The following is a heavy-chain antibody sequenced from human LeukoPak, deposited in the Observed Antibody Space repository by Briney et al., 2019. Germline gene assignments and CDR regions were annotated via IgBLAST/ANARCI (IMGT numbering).Heavy chain of an antibody. D-gene: IGHD5-18*01. CDR3: ARLEVDTAMVNWFDP. J-gene: IGHJ5*02. CDR2: MYHSGST. CDR1: GYSISSGYY. Sequence: SETLSLTCTVSGYSISSGYYWGWIRQPPGKGLECIGTMYHSGSTFYNPSLKSRVTISVDTSKNQFSLKLSSVTAADTAVYYCARLEVDTAMVNWFDPWGQGTLVTVSS. V-gene: IGHV4-38-2*02.